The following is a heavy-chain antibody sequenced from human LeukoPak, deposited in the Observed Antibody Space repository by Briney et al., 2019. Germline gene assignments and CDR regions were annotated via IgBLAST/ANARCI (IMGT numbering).Heavy chain of an antibody. CDR1: GFTFSSYA. CDR3: AKDLGRVAAAGHAFDI. CDR2: ISYDGSNK. J-gene: IGHJ3*02. D-gene: IGHD6-13*01. Sequence: GGSLRLSCAASGFTFSSYAMHWVRQAPGKGLEWVAVISYDGSNKYYADSVKGRFTISRDNSKNTLYLQMNSLRAEDTAVYYCAKDLGRVAAAGHAFDIWGQGTMVTVSS. V-gene: IGHV3-30-3*01.